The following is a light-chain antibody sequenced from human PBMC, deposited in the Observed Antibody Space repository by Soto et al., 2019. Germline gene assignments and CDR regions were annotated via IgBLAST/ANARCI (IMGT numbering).Light chain of an antibody. CDR3: SSYTSSSTLAVV. CDR2: EDS. J-gene: IGLJ2*01. Sequence: QSALTQPASVSGSPGQSITISCTGTSSDVGGYNYVSWYQQHPGKAPKLMIYEDSNRPSGVFNRFSGSKSGNTAALTISGLQAEDEADYYCSSYTSSSTLAVVFGGGTKVTVL. CDR1: SSDVGGYNY. V-gene: IGLV2-14*01.